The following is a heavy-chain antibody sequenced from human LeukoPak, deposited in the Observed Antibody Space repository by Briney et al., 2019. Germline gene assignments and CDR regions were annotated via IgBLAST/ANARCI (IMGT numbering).Heavy chain of an antibody. CDR3: ARDRKGRELRWFDP. CDR1: GGSISSSSYY. V-gene: IGHV4-39*07. CDR2: IYYSGST. J-gene: IGHJ5*02. Sequence: SETLSLTCTVSGGSISSSSYYWGWIRQPPGKGLEWIGSIYYSGSTYYNPSLKSRVTISVDTSKNQFSLKLSSVTAADTAVYYCARDRKGRELRWFDPWAREPWSPSPQ. D-gene: IGHD1-26*01.